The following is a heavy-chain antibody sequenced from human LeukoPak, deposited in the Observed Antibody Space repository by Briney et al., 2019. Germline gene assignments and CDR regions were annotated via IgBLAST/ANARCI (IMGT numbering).Heavy chain of an antibody. Sequence: PGGSLRLSCVASGFTFSKYTMSWVRQAPGKGLEWVSGIYGGGSGSTFYAESVKGRFTIPRDNSKNTLYLQMNSLRDEDTAIYYCAKDFTPDGIWDIDYWGRGTLITVSS. V-gene: IGHV3-23*01. CDR1: GFTFSKYT. D-gene: IGHD1-14*01. CDR3: AKDFTPDGIWDIDY. CDR2: IYGGGSGST. J-gene: IGHJ4*02.